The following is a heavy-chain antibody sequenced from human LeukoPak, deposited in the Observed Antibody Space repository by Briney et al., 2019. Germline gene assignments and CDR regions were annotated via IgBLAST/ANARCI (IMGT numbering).Heavy chain of an antibody. CDR1: GFTFSSYA. V-gene: IGHV3-23*01. Sequence: PGGSLRLSCAASGFTFSSYAMSWVRRAPGKGLEWVSAISGSGGSTYYADSVKGRFTISRDNSKNTLYLQMNSLRAEDTAVYYCAKVPGTSYYYYYMDVWGKGTTVIVSS. CDR2: ISGSGGST. J-gene: IGHJ6*03. CDR3: AKVPGTSYYYYYMDV.